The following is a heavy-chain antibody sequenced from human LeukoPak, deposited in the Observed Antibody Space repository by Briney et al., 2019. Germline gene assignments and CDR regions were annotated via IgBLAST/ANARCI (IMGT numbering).Heavy chain of an antibody. V-gene: IGHV3-23*01. CDR2: IRGSGGGT. CDR1: GFTFSNYD. D-gene: IGHD2-21*02. CDR3: VKARMPHCGTDCLES. Sequence: GESLGLSCAASGFTFSNYDMSWVRQAPGKGLEWVSVIRGSGGGTYYADSVKGRFTISRDNSKNTVYLQMNSLRAEDTVVYYCVKARMPHCGTDCLESWGQGTLVTVSS. J-gene: IGHJ4*02.